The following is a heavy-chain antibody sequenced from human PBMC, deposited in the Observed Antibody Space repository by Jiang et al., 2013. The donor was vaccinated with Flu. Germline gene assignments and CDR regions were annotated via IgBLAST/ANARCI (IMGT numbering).Heavy chain of an antibody. Sequence: SIYYSGSTYYNPSLKSRVTISVDTSKNQFSLKLSSVTAADTAVYYCARQRCSSTSCYVSAAIDAFDIWGQGTMVTVSS. V-gene: IGHV4-39*01. J-gene: IGHJ3*02. CDR2: IYYSGST. D-gene: IGHD2-2*01. CDR3: ARQRCSSTSCYVSAAIDAFDI.